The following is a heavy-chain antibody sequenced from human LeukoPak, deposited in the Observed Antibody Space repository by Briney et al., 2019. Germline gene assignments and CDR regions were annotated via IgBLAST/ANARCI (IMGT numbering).Heavy chain of an antibody. CDR3: AKDSIGVVGHFDY. CDR2: ISSSGSTI. Sequence: GGSLRPSCAASGFTFSDYYMSWIRQAPGKGLEWVTYISSSGSTIYYADSVKGRFTISRDNAKNSLYLQMNSLRAEDTAVYYCAKDSIGVVGHFDYWGQGTLVTVSS. CDR1: GFTFSDYY. J-gene: IGHJ4*02. D-gene: IGHD6-19*01. V-gene: IGHV3-11*01.